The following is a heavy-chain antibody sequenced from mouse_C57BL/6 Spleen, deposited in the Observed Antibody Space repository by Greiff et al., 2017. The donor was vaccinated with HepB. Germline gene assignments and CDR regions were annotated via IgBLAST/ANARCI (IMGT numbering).Heavy chain of an antibody. D-gene: IGHD2-3*01. CDR1: GFTFSDYG. CDR3: ARDGYYAAWFAY. J-gene: IGHJ3*01. V-gene: IGHV5-17*01. Sequence: DVQLVESGGGLVKPGGSLKLSCAASGFTFSDYGMHWVRQAPEKGLEWVAYISSGSSTIYYADTVKGRFTISRDNAKNTLFLQMTSLRSEDTAMYYCARDGYYAAWFAYWGQGTLVTVSA. CDR2: ISSGSSTI.